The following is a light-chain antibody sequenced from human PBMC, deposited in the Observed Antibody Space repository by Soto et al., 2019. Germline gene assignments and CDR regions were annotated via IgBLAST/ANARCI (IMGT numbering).Light chain of an antibody. V-gene: IGKV3-15*01. CDR1: RSVSDTL. J-gene: IGKJ5*01. CDR2: GAS. CDR3: QQYNDWPPIT. Sequence: EIVLTQSPGTLSLSPGERATLSCRADRSVSDTLLTWFQQKPGQAPRLLILGASTRATGIPARFSGSGSGTEFTLTISSLQSEDFAVYYCQQYNDWPPITFGQGTRLEIK.